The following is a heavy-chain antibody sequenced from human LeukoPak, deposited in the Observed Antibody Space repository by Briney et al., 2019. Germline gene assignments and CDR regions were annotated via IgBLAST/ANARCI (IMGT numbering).Heavy chain of an antibody. V-gene: IGHV1-2*02. Sequence: GASVTVSCKTSGYTFTGYYLHWVRQAPGQGLEWMGWINPNSGGTKYAQRFQGRVTMTRDTSISTAYMELSRLRSDDTAVYYCARAEYFGTGSYSYYFDYWAQGTLVTVSS. CDR2: INPNSGGT. CDR1: GYTFTGYY. CDR3: ARAEYFGTGSYSYYFDY. J-gene: IGHJ4*02. D-gene: IGHD3-10*01.